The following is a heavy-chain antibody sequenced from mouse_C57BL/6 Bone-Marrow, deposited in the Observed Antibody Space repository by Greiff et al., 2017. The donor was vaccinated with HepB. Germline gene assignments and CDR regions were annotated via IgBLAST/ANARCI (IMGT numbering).Heavy chain of an antibody. Sequence: VQLKESGAELVKPGASVKLSCTASGFNIKDYYMHWVKQRTEQGLEWIGRIDPEDGETKYAPKFQGKATITADTSSNTAYLQLSSLTSEDTAVYYCASLYYGSRNAMDYWGQGTSVTVSS. CDR2: IDPEDGET. V-gene: IGHV14-2*01. CDR1: GFNIKDYY. CDR3: ASLYYGSRNAMDY. D-gene: IGHD1-1*01. J-gene: IGHJ4*01.